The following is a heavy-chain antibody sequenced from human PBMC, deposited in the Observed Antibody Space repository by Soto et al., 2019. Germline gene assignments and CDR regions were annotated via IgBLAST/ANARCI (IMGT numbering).Heavy chain of an antibody. V-gene: IGHV4-30-2*01. CDR1: GGSISSGGYS. CDR2: IYHSGST. D-gene: IGHD6-19*01. J-gene: IGHJ5*02. Sequence: SETLSLTCAVSGGSISSGGYSWSWIRQPPGKGLEWTGYIYHSGSTYYNPSLKSRVTISVDRSKNQFSLKLSSVTAADTAVYYCARARSVAGTKGWFDPWGQGTLVTVSS. CDR3: ARARSVAGTKGWFDP.